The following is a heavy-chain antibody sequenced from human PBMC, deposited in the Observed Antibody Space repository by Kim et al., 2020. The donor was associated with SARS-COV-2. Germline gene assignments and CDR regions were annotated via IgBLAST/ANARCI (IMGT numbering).Heavy chain of an antibody. Sequence: SETLSLTCTVSGGSISSSSYYWGWIRQPPGKGLEWIGCIYYSGSTYYNPSLKSRVTISVDTSKNQFSLKLSSVTAADTAVYYCARHAYYYDSSGYYHNWFDPWGQGTLVTVSS. CDR3: ARHAYYYDSSGYYHNWFDP. CDR1: GGSISSSSYY. CDR2: IYYSGST. D-gene: IGHD3-22*01. J-gene: IGHJ5*02. V-gene: IGHV4-39*01.